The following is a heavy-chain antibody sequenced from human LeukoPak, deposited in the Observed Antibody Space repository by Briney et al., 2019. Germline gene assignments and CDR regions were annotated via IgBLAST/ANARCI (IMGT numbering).Heavy chain of an antibody. J-gene: IGHJ4*02. D-gene: IGHD3-3*01. CDR3: AKESRFLEDF. V-gene: IGHV3-7*01. Sequence: GGSLRLSCEASGFTFSGYWMNWVRQAPGKGLEWVATIKEDGSEKYYVDSVKGRFTISRDNAKNSLYLQMNSLRAEDTAVYYCAKESRFLEDFWGQGTLATVSS. CDR2: IKEDGSEK. CDR1: GFTFSGYW.